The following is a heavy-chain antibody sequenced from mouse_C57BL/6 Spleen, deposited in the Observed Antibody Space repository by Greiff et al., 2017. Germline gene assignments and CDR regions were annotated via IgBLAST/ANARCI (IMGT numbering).Heavy chain of an antibody. D-gene: IGHD3-3*01. J-gene: IGHJ2*01. V-gene: IGHV5-4*01. CDR2: ISDGGSYT. CDR1: GFTFSSYA. CDR3: ARDGGRDYFDY. Sequence: EVQGVESGGGLVKPGGSLKLSCAASGFTFSSYAMSWVRQTPEKRLEWVATISDGGSYTYYPDNVKGRFTISRDNAKNNLYLQMSHLKSEDTAMYYCARDGGRDYFDYWGQGTTLTVSS.